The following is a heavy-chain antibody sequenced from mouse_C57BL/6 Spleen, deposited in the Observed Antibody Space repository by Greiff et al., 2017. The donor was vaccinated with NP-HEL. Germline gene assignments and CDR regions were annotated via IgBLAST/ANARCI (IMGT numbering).Heavy chain of an antibody. D-gene: IGHD2-4*01. J-gene: IGHJ1*03. CDR1: GYTFTSYW. V-gene: IGHV1-69*01. CDR2: IDPSDSYT. CDR3: ARKDFYYEGYFDV. Sequence: QVQLQQPGAELVMPGASVKLSCKASGYTFTSYWMHWVKQRPGQGLEWIGEIDPSDSYTNYNQKFKGKSTLTVDKSSSTAYMQLSSLTSEDSAVYYCARKDFYYEGYFDVWGTGTTVTVSS.